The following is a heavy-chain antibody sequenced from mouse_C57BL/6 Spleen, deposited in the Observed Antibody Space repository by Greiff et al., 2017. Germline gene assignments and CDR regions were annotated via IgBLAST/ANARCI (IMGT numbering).Heavy chain of an antibody. V-gene: IGHV5-17*01. CDR3: ARYYYGSSYGYCDV. D-gene: IGHD1-1*01. Sequence: EVQLVESGGGLVKPGGSLKLSCAASGFTFSDYGMHWVRQAPEKGLEWVAYISSGSSTIYYADTVKGRFTISRDNAKNTLFLQMTSLRSEDTAMYYCARYYYGSSYGYCDVWGTGTTVTVSS. J-gene: IGHJ1*03. CDR1: GFTFSDYG. CDR2: ISSGSSTI.